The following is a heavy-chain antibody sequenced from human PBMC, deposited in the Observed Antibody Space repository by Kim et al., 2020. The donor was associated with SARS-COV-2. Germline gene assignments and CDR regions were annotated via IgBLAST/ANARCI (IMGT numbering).Heavy chain of an antibody. CDR1: GASISSGGYY. V-gene: IGHV4-31*03. CDR3: VRGRRDGYNYFAY. Sequence: SETLSLTCTVSGASISSGGYYWSWIRQHQGKGLEWIAYIDYSGSTDDNPSVKSRLIISLDKSKNQISLKLSSVTAADTAVYYCVRGRRDGYNYFAYWGQGTLVTVSS. CDR2: IDYSGST. D-gene: IGHD5-12*01. J-gene: IGHJ4*02.